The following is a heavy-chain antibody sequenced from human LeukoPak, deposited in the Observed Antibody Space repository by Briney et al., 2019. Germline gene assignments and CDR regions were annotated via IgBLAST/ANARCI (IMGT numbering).Heavy chain of an antibody. J-gene: IGHJ4*02. CDR1: GGSISSSSYY. CDR3: ARNRITIFGVVTFFDY. D-gene: IGHD3-3*01. CDR2: IYYSGST. V-gene: IGHV4-39*07. Sequence: SETLSLTCTVSGGSISSSSYYWGWIRQPPGKGLEWIGSIYYSGSTYYNPSLKSRVTISVDTSKNQFSLKLSSVTAADTAVYYCARNRITIFGVVTFFDYWGQGTLVTVSS.